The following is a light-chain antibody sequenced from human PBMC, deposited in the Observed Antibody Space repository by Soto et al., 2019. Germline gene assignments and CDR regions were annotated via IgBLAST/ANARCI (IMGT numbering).Light chain of an antibody. Sequence: DIVMTQSPLSLLVTPGEPASISCRSSQSLLHSNGYNYVDWYLQKPGQPPQLLIFLGSSRASGVPDRFNGSGSGTDFTLRITTVEAEDVGVYYCMQVLQTPLTFGGGTKLEIK. V-gene: IGKV2-28*01. CDR2: LGS. CDR3: MQVLQTPLT. J-gene: IGKJ4*01. CDR1: QSLLHSNGYNY.